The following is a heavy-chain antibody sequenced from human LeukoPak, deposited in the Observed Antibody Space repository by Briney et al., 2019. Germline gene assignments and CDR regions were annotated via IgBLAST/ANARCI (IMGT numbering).Heavy chain of an antibody. V-gene: IGHV5-51*01. CDR2: IYPGDSDT. J-gene: IGHJ4*02. CDR1: GYSFTTYW. Sequence: GESLKISCKGSGYSFTTYWIGWVRQMPGKGLEWMGIIYPGDSDTRYSPSFQGQVTISADKSINTAYLQWSSLKASDTAIYYCARGGSWSNHYFDYWGQGTLVTVSS. D-gene: IGHD3-10*01. CDR3: ARGGSWSNHYFDY.